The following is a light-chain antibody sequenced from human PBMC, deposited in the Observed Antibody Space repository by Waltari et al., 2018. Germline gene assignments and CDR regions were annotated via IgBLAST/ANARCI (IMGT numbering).Light chain of an antibody. CDR2: DVS. CDR3: SSYASVSSLV. CDR1: SGDVGGENY. V-gene: IGLV2-14*01. Sequence: QSALTQPAPVSGSPGQSITTACPGTSGDVGGENYVSWYQQPPGKAPELMIYDVSNPPSGVSNRFSASKSGNTASLPISGLQAEDEGEYYCSSYASVSSLVFGGGTRLTVL. J-gene: IGLJ2*01.